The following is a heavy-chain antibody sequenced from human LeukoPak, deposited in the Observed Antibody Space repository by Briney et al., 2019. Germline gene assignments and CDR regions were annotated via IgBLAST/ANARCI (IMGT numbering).Heavy chain of an antibody. D-gene: IGHD3-3*01. Sequence: SETLSLTCTVSGGSISSYYWSWIRQPAGKGLEWIGRIYTSGSTNYNPSLKSRVTMLVDTSKNQFSLKLTSVTAPDTAVYYCARDLVDFWSGYYTGFDYWGQGTLVTVSS. V-gene: IGHV4-4*07. CDR2: IYTSGST. J-gene: IGHJ4*02. CDR1: GGSISSYY. CDR3: ARDLVDFWSGYYTGFDY.